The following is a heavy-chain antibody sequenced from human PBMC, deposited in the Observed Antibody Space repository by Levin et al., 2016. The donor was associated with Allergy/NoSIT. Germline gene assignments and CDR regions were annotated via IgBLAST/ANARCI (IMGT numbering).Heavy chain of an antibody. Sequence: RQAPGKGLEWVSHISRTGSTIYYADSVKGRFTISRDNAKNSLYLQMNSLRAEDTAVYYCAIPTAHWGQGTLVTVSS. V-gene: IGHV3-11*01. D-gene: IGHD4-17*01. J-gene: IGHJ4*02. CDR3: AIPTAH. CDR2: ISRTGSTI.